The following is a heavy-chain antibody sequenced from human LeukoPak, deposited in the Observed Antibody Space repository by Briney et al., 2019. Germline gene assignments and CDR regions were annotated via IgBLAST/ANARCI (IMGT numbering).Heavy chain of an antibody. Sequence: ASVKVSCKASGYTFTGYYMHWVRQAPGQGLEWMGRINPNSGGTNYAQKFQGRVTMTRDTSISTAYMELSRLRSDDTAVYYCARSLEWLLFDWFDPWGQGTLVTVSS. D-gene: IGHD3-3*01. CDR3: ARSLEWLLFDWFDP. V-gene: IGHV1-2*06. CDR2: INPNSGGT. CDR1: GYTFTGYY. J-gene: IGHJ5*02.